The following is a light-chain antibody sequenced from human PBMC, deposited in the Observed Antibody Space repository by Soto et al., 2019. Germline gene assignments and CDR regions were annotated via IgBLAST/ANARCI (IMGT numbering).Light chain of an antibody. V-gene: IGKV3-15*01. CDR2: GAS. CDR3: QQYNNWPPLLT. J-gene: IGKJ4*01. Sequence: EIVMTQSPATLSVSPGERASLSCRASHSVSSNLAWYQQKPGQAPRLLIYGASTRATGIPARFSGSGSGTEFTLPISSVQSEDFAVYYCQQYNNWPPLLTFGGGTKVEIK. CDR1: HSVSSN.